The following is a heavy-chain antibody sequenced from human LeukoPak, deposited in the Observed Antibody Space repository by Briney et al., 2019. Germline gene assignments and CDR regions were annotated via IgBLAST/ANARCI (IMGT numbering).Heavy chain of an antibody. J-gene: IGHJ4*02. D-gene: IGHD6-19*01. CDR1: GFTFSNYE. CDR3: AKEPELVNGGWYLRYFDF. CDR2: IRYDGSIR. Sequence: PGGSLRLSCAASGFTFSNYEMNWVRQAPGKGLEWVAFIRYDGSIRYYVDSVKGRFTISRDNSKNTMYLQMNSLRDEDTAVYSCAKEPELVNGGWYLRYFDFWGQGTLVTVSS. V-gene: IGHV3-30*02.